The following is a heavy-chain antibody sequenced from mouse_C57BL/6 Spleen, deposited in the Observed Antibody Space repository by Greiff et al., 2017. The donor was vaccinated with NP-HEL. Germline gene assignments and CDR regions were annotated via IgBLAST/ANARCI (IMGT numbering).Heavy chain of an antibody. CDR3: ARSEGLLLRSAWFAY. J-gene: IGHJ3*01. D-gene: IGHD1-1*01. V-gene: IGHV1-52*01. Sequence: QVQLQQPGAELVRPGSSVKLSCKASGYTFTSYWMHWVKQRPIQGLEWIGNIDPSDSETHYNQKFKDKATLTVDKSSSTAYMQLSSLTSEDSAVYYCARSEGLLLRSAWFAYWGQGTLVTVSA. CDR2: IDPSDSET. CDR1: GYTFTSYW.